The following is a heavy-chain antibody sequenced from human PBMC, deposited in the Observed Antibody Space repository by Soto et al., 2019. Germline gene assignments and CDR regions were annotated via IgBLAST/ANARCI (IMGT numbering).Heavy chain of an antibody. CDR3: MGTAAAPS. Sequence: EVQLVESGGGLVQPGGSLRLSCAASGFTFSSYWMHWVRQAPGKGLVWVSRFNRDVTYTPYADSVKGRFTISRDNAKNLRYLHTTSLLAANTAMYYCMGTAAAPSWGQGTLVTVSS. CDR2: FNRDVTYT. V-gene: IGHV3-74*02. CDR1: GFTFSSYW. J-gene: IGHJ4*02. D-gene: IGHD2-2*01.